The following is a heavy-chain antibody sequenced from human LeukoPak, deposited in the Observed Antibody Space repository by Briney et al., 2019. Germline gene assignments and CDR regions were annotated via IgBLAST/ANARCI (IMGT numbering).Heavy chain of an antibody. D-gene: IGHD3-9*01. J-gene: IGHJ3*02. Sequence: SETLSLTCSVYGGSFSGYYWSWIRQPPGKGPEWIGEINHSGSTNYNPSLKSRVTISVDTSKNQFSLKLSSVTAADTAVYYGQFRYFDDAFDIWGQGTMVTVSS. V-gene: IGHV4-34*01. CDR1: GGSFSGYY. CDR3: QFRYFDDAFDI. CDR2: INHSGST.